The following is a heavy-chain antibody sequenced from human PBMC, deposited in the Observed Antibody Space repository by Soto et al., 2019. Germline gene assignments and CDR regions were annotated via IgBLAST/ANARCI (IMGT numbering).Heavy chain of an antibody. CDR2: IDPSDSFT. J-gene: IGHJ6*02. CDR1: GYSFTGYW. Sequence: GESLKISCKGSGYSFTGYWISWVRQMPGKGLEWMGKIDPSDSFTKYSPSFQGHVTISADTSLSTAYLQWNSLKASDTAMYYCASQGYYYHFMDVWGQGTTVTVSS. CDR3: ASQGYYYHFMDV. V-gene: IGHV5-10-1*01. D-gene: IGHD3-3*02.